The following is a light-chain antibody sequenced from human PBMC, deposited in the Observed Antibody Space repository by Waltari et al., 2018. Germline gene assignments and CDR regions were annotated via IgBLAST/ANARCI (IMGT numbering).Light chain of an antibody. Sequence: EIVLTQSPGTLALSPGERATLSCRASQSVGRALAWYQQKPGQAPRLLIYDASSRATGIPDRFSGSGSGTDFSLTISRVEPEDFAVYYCQMYVRLPVTFGQGTKVE. CDR3: QMYVRLPVT. J-gene: IGKJ1*01. CDR1: QSVGRA. V-gene: IGKV3-20*01. CDR2: DAS.